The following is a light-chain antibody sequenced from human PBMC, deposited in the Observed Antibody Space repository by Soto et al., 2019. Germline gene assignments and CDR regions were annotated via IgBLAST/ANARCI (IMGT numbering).Light chain of an antibody. J-gene: IGKJ2*01. Sequence: DIVLTQSPDFLAVSLGERATINCKCSQSVLYSSNNKNYLAWYQQKPGQPPKLLIYWASTRESGVPDRFSGSGSGTDFTLTISSLQAEDVAVYYCQQYYSTPYTFGQGTKLEIK. CDR1: QSVLYSSNNKNY. CDR3: QQYYSTPYT. CDR2: WAS. V-gene: IGKV4-1*01.